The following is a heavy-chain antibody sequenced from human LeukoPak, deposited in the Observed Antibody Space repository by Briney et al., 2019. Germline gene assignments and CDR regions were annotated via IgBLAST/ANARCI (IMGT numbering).Heavy chain of an antibody. V-gene: IGHV3-48*01. CDR2: ISSSSSTI. CDR3: AKDHDSYFDY. D-gene: IGHD3-16*01. Sequence: GGSLRLSCAASGFTFSSYTMNWVRQAPGKGLEWVSYISSSSSTIYYADSVKGRFTISRDNSKNTLYLQMNSLRAEDTAVYYCAKDHDSYFDYWGQGTLVTVSS. J-gene: IGHJ4*02. CDR1: GFTFSSYT.